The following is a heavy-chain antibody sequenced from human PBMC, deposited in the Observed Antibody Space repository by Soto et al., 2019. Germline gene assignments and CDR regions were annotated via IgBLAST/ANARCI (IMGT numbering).Heavy chain of an antibody. CDR1: GGSISTYY. CDR3: ARGRDDYNGWYVDL. CDR2: LYYGGST. V-gene: IGHV4-59*01. J-gene: IGHJ2*01. D-gene: IGHD4-4*01. Sequence: SETLSLTCTVSGGSISTYYWKWIRQPPGKGLEWIGYLYYGGSTNYNPSLESRVTISLDTSKNQISLKLSSVTAADTAVYYCARGRDDYNGWYVDLWGRGSLVTVSS.